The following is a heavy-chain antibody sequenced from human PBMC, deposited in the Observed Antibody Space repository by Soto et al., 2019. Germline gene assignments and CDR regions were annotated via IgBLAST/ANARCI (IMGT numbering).Heavy chain of an antibody. CDR3: ARDPGNYYDSSGYLDY. CDR1: GFTFSSYA. D-gene: IGHD3-22*01. CDR2: ISYDGSNK. V-gene: IGHV3-30-3*01. J-gene: IGHJ4*02. Sequence: GGSLRLSCAASGFTFSSYAMHWVRQAPGKGLEWVAVISYDGSNKYYADSVKGRFTISRDNSKNTLYLQVNSLRAEDTAVYYCARDPGNYYDSSGYLDYWGQGTLVTVSS.